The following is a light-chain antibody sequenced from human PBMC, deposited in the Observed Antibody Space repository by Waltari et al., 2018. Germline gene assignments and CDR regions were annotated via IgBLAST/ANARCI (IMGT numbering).Light chain of an antibody. CDR3: CSYAGGNTYV. V-gene: IGLV2-11*01. CDR2: NVS. Sequence: QSALTQPRSVSGSPGQSVTISCTGTSSNVGGYNYVFWYQHRPGKAPKLMIYNVSNRPSGVPARFSGSKSANTASLTISGLQAEDEADYYCCSYAGGNTYVFGTGTKVTVL. CDR1: SSNVGGYNY. J-gene: IGLJ1*01.